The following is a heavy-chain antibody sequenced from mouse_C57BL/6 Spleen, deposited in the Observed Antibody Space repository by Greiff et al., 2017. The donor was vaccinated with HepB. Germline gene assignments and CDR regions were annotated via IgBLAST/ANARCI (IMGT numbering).Heavy chain of an antibody. V-gene: IGHV1-85*01. Sequence: ESGPELVKPGASVKLSCKASGYTFTSYDINWVKQRPGQGLEWIGWIYPRDGSTKYNEKFKGKATLTVDTSSSTAYMELHSLTSEDSAVYFCARYGITTVDYYAMDYWGQGTSVTVSS. J-gene: IGHJ4*01. CDR2: IYPRDGST. CDR3: ARYGITTVDYYAMDY. D-gene: IGHD1-1*01. CDR1: GYTFTSYD.